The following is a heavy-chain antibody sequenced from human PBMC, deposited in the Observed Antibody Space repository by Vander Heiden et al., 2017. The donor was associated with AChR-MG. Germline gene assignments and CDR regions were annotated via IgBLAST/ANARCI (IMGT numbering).Heavy chain of an antibody. CDR3: ARVDIVATIADY. V-gene: IGHV3-7*03. Sequence: EVQLVESGGGLVQPGGSLRLSCAASGFTFSRYWMSWVRQAPGKGLEWVANIKQDGSEKYYVDSVKGRFTISRDNAKNSLYLQMNSLRAEDTAVYYCARVDIVATIADYWGQGTLVTVSS. CDR1: GFTFSRYW. CDR2: IKQDGSEK. J-gene: IGHJ4*02. D-gene: IGHD5-12*01.